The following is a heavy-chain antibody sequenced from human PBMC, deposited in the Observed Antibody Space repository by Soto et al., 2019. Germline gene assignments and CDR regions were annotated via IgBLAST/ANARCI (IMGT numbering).Heavy chain of an antibody. J-gene: IGHJ4*02. Sequence: QVQLQESGPGLVKPSQTLSLTCTVSGGSISSGDYYWTWIRQPPGKGLEWIGYIYYSGSTYYNPSLKXRXTXSXXTSTNQFSLKLSSVTAADTAVYYCASVSYFNAFDYWGQGTLVTVSS. CDR3: ASVSYFNAFDY. V-gene: IGHV4-30-4*01. CDR1: GGSISSGDYY. D-gene: IGHD3-9*01. CDR2: IYYSGST.